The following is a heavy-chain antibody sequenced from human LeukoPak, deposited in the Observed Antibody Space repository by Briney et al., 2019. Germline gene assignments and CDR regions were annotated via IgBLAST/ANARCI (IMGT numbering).Heavy chain of an antibody. V-gene: IGHV3-21*04. CDR3: AKSVVVAATLGYFDY. CDR1: GFTFSSYS. CDR2: ISSSSSYI. Sequence: SGGSLRLSCAASGFTFSSYSMNWVRQAPGKGLEWVSSISSSSSYIYYADSVKGRFTISRDNAKNSLYLQMNSLRAEDTALYYCAKSVVVAATLGYFDYWGQGTLVTVSS. J-gene: IGHJ4*02. D-gene: IGHD2-15*01.